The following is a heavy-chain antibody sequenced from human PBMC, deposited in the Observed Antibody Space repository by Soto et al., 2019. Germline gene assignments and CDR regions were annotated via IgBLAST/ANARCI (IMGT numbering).Heavy chain of an antibody. CDR2: INPNSGGT. Sequence: ASVKVSCKASGYAFTGYYMHWVRQAPGQGLEWMGWINPNSGGTNYAQKFQGWVTMTRDTSISTAYMELSRLRSDDTAVYCCARGHRGDYYYMDVWGKGTTVTVSS. D-gene: IGHD3-16*01. V-gene: IGHV1-2*04. J-gene: IGHJ6*03. CDR1: GYAFTGYY. CDR3: ARGHRGDYYYMDV.